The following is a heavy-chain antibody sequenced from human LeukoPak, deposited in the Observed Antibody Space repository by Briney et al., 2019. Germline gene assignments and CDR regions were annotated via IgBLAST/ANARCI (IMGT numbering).Heavy chain of an antibody. Sequence: GGSLRLSCAVSGYTFHYWMAWVRQAPGKGLEWVANIKEDGSERHCADSVRDRFTIYRDNAKSTLFLQMDSLRVEDTAVYYCVFQKPAARTIFGTWGQGTLVTVSS. J-gene: IGHJ5*02. CDR3: VFQKPAARTIFGT. D-gene: IGHD3-9*01. V-gene: IGHV3-7*02. CDR1: GYTFHYW. CDR2: IKEDGSER.